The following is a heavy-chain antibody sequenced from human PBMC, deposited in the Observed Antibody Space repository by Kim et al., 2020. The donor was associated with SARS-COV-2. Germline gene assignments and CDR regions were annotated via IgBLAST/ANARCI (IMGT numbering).Heavy chain of an antibody. V-gene: IGHV1-3*01. CDR3: ARPGSGSSILDYFDY. J-gene: IGHJ4*02. Sequence: ASVKVSCKASGYTFTSYAMHWVRQAPGQGLEWMGWINVGNGNTKYSQKFQGRVTITRDTSASTAYMELSSLRSEDTAVYYCARPGSGSSILDYFDYWGQGTVVTVSS. CDR2: INVGNGNT. D-gene: IGHD3-10*01. CDR1: GYTFTSYA.